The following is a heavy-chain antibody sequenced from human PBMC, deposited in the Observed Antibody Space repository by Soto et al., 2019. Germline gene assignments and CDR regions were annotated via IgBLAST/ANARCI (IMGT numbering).Heavy chain of an antibody. CDR1: GFTFSSYA. Sequence: QVQLVESGGGVVQPGRSLRLSCAASGFTFSSYAMHWVRQAPGKGLEWVALISHDGRNKYYADSVKGRFTISRDTSKNDLYLQMNSLRDEDTDVYYCAKDHRTTVTTRGVWYFDYWGPGALVTVYS. CDR2: ISHDGRNK. CDR3: AKDHRTTVTTRGVWYFDY. J-gene: IGHJ4*02. V-gene: IGHV3-30*04. D-gene: IGHD4-17*01.